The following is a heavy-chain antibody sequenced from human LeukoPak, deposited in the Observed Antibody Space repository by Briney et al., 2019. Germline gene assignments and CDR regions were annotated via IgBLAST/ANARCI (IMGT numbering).Heavy chain of an antibody. CDR2: IYYSGST. V-gene: IGHV4-31*03. J-gene: IGHJ3*02. CDR3: ARHTARRDYDSSGYYYAFDI. D-gene: IGHD3-22*01. CDR1: GGSISSGGYY. Sequence: SQALSLTCTVSGGSISSGGYYWSWIRQHPGKGLEWIGYIYYSGSTYYNPSLKSRVTISVDTSKNQFSLKLSSVTAADTAVYYCARHTARRDYDSSGYYYAFDIWGQGTMVTVSS.